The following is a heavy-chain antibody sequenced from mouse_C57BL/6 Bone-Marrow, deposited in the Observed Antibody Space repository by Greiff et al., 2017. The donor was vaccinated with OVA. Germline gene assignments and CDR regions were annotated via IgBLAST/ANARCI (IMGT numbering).Heavy chain of an antibody. CDR1: GYTFTSYW. Sequence: VQLQQPGAELVKPGASVKLSCKASGYTFTSYWMHWVKQRPGQGHEWIGMIHPNSGSTNYNEKFKSKATLTVDKSSSTAYMQLSSLTSEDSAVYYCARGGYYYGSFDYWGQGTTLTVSS. CDR3: ARGGYYYGSFDY. J-gene: IGHJ2*01. D-gene: IGHD1-1*01. CDR2: IHPNSGST. V-gene: IGHV1-64*01.